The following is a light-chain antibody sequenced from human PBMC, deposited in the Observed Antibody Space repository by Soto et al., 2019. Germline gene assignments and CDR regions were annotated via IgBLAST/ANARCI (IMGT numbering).Light chain of an antibody. CDR2: KES. V-gene: IGKV1-5*03. Sequence: DKQLTQSPSTLSASIGDRVTITCRASRRVGDWLAWFQQKPGKVPKLLIYKESTLETGFPSRFRGTVSGTEFTLTISSSQPDDASTDYYQEQGTNPTIFGGVTRVE. CDR1: RRVGDW. J-gene: IGKJ4*01. CDR3: QEQGTNPTI.